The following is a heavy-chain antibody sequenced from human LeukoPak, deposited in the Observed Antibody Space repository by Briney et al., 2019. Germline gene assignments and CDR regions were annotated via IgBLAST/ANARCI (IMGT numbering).Heavy chain of an antibody. J-gene: IGHJ4*02. CDR2: IKQDGSEK. Sequence: SGGSLRLSCAASGFTFSSYWMSWVRQAPGKGLEWVANIKQDGSEKYYVDSVKGRFTISRDNAKNSLYLQMNSLRAEDTAVYYCASALDYYDTRDIDYWGQGTLVTVSS. D-gene: IGHD3-22*01. V-gene: IGHV3-7*01. CDR3: ASALDYYDTRDIDY. CDR1: GFTFSSYW.